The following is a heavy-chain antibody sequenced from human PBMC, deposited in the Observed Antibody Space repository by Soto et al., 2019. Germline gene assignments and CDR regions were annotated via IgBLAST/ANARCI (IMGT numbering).Heavy chain of an antibody. J-gene: IGHJ4*02. CDR2: ISGSGGST. CDR1: GNTFSNYA. CDR3: AKAPASSLTASRPFDE. D-gene: IGHD5-18*01. Sequence: EVQLLESGGGLVPPGGFLRLSCEASGNTFSNYAMTWVRQAPGKGLEWVSAISGSGGSTYYAGSVKGRFTISRDNSKNTSFLHMNSLRAENTAIYYCAKAPASSLTASRPFDEWGQGTLVTVSS. V-gene: IGHV3-23*01.